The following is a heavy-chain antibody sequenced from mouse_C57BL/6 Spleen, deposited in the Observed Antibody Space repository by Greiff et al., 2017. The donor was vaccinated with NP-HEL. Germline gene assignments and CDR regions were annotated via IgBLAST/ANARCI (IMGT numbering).Heavy chain of an antibody. CDR2: IDPSDSET. V-gene: IGHV1-52*01. Sequence: VQLQQPGAELVRPGSSVKLSCKASGYTFTSYWMHWVKQRPIQGLEWIGNIDPSDSETHYNQKFKDKATLTVDKSSSTAYMQLSSLTSEDSAVYYCARQGSTVVATKAWFAYWGQGTLVTVSA. D-gene: IGHD1-1*01. CDR1: GYTFTSYW. J-gene: IGHJ3*01. CDR3: ARQGSTVVATKAWFAY.